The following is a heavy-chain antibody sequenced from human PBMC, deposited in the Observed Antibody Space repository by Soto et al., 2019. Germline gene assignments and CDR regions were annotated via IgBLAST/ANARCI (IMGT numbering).Heavy chain of an antibody. D-gene: IGHD1-26*01. V-gene: IGHV4-39*01. Sequence: QMQLQESGPGLVKPSETLSLTCTVSGGSISSSNDYWGWIRQPPGKGLEWIGSIYYSGSTYYNPSLKSRVTISVDTYKNQFSLNLSSVTAADTAVYYCATQEVGGSYVYTFAPWGQGTLVTVSS. J-gene: IGHJ5*02. CDR2: IYYSGST. CDR3: ATQEVGGSYVYTFAP. CDR1: GGSISSSNDY.